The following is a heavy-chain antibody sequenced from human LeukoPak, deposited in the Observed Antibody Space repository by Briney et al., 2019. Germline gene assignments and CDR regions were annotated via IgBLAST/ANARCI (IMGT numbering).Heavy chain of an antibody. Sequence: SETLSLTCAVYGGSFSGYYWSWIRQPPGKGLEWIGEINHSGSTNYNPSLKSRVTISVDTSQNQFSLKLSSVTAADTAVYYCARGLRDGYTLGYYMDVWGKGTTVTVSS. CDR2: INHSGST. CDR3: ARGLRDGYTLGYYMDV. D-gene: IGHD5-24*01. J-gene: IGHJ6*03. CDR1: GGSFSGYY. V-gene: IGHV4-34*01.